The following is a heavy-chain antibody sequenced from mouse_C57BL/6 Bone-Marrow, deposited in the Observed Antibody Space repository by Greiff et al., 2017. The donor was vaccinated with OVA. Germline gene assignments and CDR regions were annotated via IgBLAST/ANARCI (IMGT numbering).Heavy chain of an antibody. CDR2: IWTGGGT. Sequence: VQGVESGPGLVAPSQSLSITCTVSGFSLTSYAISWVRQPPGKGLEWLGVIWTGGGTNYNSALKSRLSISKDNSKSQVFLKMNSLQTDDTARYYCARNFYSNYDYAMDYWGQGTSVTVSS. CDR3: ARNFYSNYDYAMDY. J-gene: IGHJ4*01. V-gene: IGHV2-9-1*01. CDR1: GFSLTSYA. D-gene: IGHD2-5*01.